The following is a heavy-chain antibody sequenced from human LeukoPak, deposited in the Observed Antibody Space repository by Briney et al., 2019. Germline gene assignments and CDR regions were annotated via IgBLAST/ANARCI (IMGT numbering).Heavy chain of an antibody. CDR3: AKANHPSTVTHAFDI. D-gene: IGHD4-17*01. Sequence: GGSLRLSCAASGFTFDDYAMHWVRQAPGKGLEWVSGISWNSGSIGYADSVKGRFTISRDNAKNSLYPQMNSLRAEDTALYYCAKANHPSTVTHAFDIWGQGTMVTVSS. J-gene: IGHJ3*02. V-gene: IGHV3-9*01. CDR2: ISWNSGSI. CDR1: GFTFDDYA.